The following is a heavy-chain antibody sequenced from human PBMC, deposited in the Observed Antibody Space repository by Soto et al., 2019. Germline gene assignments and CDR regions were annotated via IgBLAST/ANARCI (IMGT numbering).Heavy chain of an antibody. D-gene: IGHD4-17*01. Sequence: PSETLSLTCTVSGGSISSYYWSWIRQPPGKGLEWIGYIYYSGSTNYNPSLKSRVTISVDTSKNQFSLKLSSVTAADTAVYYCARTTVTTSLDYYYYMDVWGKGTTVTVSS. J-gene: IGHJ6*03. CDR1: GGSISSYY. V-gene: IGHV4-59*01. CDR2: IYYSGST. CDR3: ARTTVTTSLDYYYYMDV.